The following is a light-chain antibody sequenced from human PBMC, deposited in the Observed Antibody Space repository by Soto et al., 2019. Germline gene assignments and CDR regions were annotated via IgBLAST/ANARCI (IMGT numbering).Light chain of an antibody. CDR1: QGISTY. J-gene: IGKJ3*01. Sequence: DIQLTQSPSFLSASVGDRVTITCRASQGISTYLAWYQQKPGKAPKLLIYAASTLQSGVPSRFSGSGSGTEFTLTISSLQPEDFATYYCQQVNSFPLHFGPGTKVDIK. V-gene: IGKV1-9*01. CDR2: AAS. CDR3: QQVNSFPLH.